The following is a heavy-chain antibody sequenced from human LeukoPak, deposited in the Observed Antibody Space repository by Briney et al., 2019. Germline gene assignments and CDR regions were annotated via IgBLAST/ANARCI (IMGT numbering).Heavy chain of an antibody. Sequence: ASVKVSCKASGFTFTDYYLHWVRQAPGQGIEWMGWISPNNGDTDYAQKFQGRVRMTTDTSISTAYMDLSRLTSNDTAMYYCAREGPLSSIKHWGQGTLVTVSS. J-gene: IGHJ1*01. CDR3: AREGPLSSIKH. CDR2: ISPNNGDT. CDR1: GFTFTDYY. V-gene: IGHV1-2*02. D-gene: IGHD5-12*01.